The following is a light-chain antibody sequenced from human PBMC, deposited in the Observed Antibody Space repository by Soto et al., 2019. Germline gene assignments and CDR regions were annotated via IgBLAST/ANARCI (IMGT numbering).Light chain of an antibody. CDR3: QQRYSTPPT. V-gene: IGKV1-39*01. J-gene: IGKJ5*01. CDR1: QSISSY. CDR2: AAS. Sequence: DIQMTQSPSSLSASVGDRVTITCRASQSISSYLNWYRQKPGKAPKLLIYAASSLQSGVPSRFSGSGSGTDFTLTISSLQPEDFATYYCQQRYSTPPTFGQGTRLEIK.